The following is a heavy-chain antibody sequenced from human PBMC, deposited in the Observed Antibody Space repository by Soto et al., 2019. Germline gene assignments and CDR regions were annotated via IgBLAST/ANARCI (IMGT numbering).Heavy chain of an antibody. CDR2: FDPEDGET. CDR1: GYTLTELS. J-gene: IGHJ3*02. V-gene: IGHV1-24*01. D-gene: IGHD3-10*01. CDR3: ATVGELLSPDAFDI. Sequence: GASVKVSCKVSGYTLTELSMHWVRQAPGKGLEWMGGFDPEDGETIYAQKFQGRVTMTEDTSTDTAYMELSSLRSEDTAVYYCATVGELLSPDAFDIWGQGTMVTVSS.